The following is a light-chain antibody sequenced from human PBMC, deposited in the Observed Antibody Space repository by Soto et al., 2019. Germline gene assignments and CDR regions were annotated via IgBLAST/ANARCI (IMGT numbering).Light chain of an antibody. CDR1: TSDVGDYNL. J-gene: IGLJ1*01. Sequence: QSALTQPASVSGSPGQSIAISCTGTTSDVGDYNLVSWYQQHPGKAPKLMIYDVSNWPSGISDRFSASKSGNTASLTISGLQAEDEADYYCSSYTSSNTLYVFGTGTKLTVL. V-gene: IGLV2-14*01. CDR3: SSYTSSNTLYV. CDR2: DVS.